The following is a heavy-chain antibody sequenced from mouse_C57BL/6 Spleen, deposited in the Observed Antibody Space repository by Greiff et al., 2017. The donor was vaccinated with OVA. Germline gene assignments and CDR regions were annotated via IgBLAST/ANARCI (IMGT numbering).Heavy chain of an antibody. V-gene: IGHV5-4*01. J-gene: IGHJ3*01. D-gene: IGHD1-1*01. CDR1: GFTFSSYA. CDR2: ISDGGSYT. Sequence: EVHLVESGGGLVKPGGSLKLSCAASGFTFSSYAMSWVRQTPEKRLEWVATISDGGSYTYYPDNVKGRFTISRDNAKNNLYLQMSHLKSEDTAMYYCAREGTVVAPFAYWGQGTLVTVSA. CDR3: AREGTVVAPFAY.